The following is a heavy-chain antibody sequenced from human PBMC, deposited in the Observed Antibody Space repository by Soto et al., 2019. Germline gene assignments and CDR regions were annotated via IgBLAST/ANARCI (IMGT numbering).Heavy chain of an antibody. CDR3: AHMAGSGTLIDY. V-gene: IGHV4-31*03. D-gene: IGHD3-10*01. J-gene: IGHJ4*02. Sequence: SETLSLTCTVSGGSISSGGYYWSWIRQHPGKGLEWIGYIYYSGSTYYNPSLKSRVTISVDTSKNQFSLKLSSVTAADTAVYYCAHMAGSGTLIDYWGQGTLVTVSS. CDR1: GGSISSGGYY. CDR2: IYYSGST.